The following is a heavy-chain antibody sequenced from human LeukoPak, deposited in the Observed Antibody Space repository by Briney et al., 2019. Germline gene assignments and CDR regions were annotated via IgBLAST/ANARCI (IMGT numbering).Heavy chain of an antibody. J-gene: IGHJ3*02. D-gene: IGHD3-22*01. Sequence: ASVKVSCKASGYTFTSYGISWVRQAPGQGLEWMGWISAYNGNTNYAQKLQGRVTMTTDTSTSTAYMELRSLRSGDTAVYYCARDYYDSSGSLHDAFDIWGQGTMVTVSS. CDR3: ARDYYDSSGSLHDAFDI. CDR1: GYTFTSYG. CDR2: ISAYNGNT. V-gene: IGHV1-18*01.